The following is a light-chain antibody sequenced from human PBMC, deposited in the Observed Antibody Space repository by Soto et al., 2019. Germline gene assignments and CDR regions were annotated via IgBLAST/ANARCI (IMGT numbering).Light chain of an antibody. CDR1: SSDVGGYNA. V-gene: IGLV2-14*01. CDR2: EVT. CDR3: NSFRVNRLYV. Sequence: QSALAQPASVSGSPGQTITISCTGTSSDVGGYNAVSWYQHHPGKAPKLIIYEVTHRPAGISDRFSASKSGNTASLTISGLQAEDEADYYCNSFRVNRLYVFXTGTKVTVL. J-gene: IGLJ1*01.